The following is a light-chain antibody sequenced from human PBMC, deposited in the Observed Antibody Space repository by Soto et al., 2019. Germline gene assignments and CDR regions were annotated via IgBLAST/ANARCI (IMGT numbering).Light chain of an antibody. J-gene: IGKJ4*01. V-gene: IGKV4-1*01. Sequence: DIVMTQSPDSLAVSLGERATINCKSSQSVLSSSNNKNYLAWYQQKPGQPPKLIIYWASTRESAVPDRFSGRASGTDFTLTISNLQAEDVAVYFCHQYYITPLTFGGGTKVEIK. CDR3: HQYYITPLT. CDR2: WAS. CDR1: QSVLSSSNNKNY.